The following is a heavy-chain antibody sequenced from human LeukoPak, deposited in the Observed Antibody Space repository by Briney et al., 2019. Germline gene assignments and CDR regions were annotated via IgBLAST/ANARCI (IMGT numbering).Heavy chain of an antibody. D-gene: IGHD6-13*01. V-gene: IGHV3-23*01. J-gene: IGHJ3*02. CDR1: GFTFSSYA. CDR2: ISGSGGST. CDR3: AKGIAAAGIGAFDI. Sequence: GGSLRLSCAASGFTFSSYAMSLVRQAPGKGLEWVSAISGSGGSTYYAASVKGRFTISRDNSKNTLYLQMNSLRAEDTAVYYCAKGIAAAGIGAFDIWGQGTMVTVSS.